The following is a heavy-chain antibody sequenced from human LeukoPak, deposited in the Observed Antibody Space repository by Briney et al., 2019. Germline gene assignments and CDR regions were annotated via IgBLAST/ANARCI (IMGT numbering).Heavy chain of an antibody. Sequence: GGSLRLSCVASGFTFSDCAMEWVRQAPGKGLEWVSAVSYDGFNTYYVESVKGRFTISRDNSNNTLFLQMNSLRGDDTAIYYCAREGRARYEGSETFDFWGQGVLVTVSS. D-gene: IGHD3-10*01. CDR2: VSYDGFNT. J-gene: IGHJ4*02. V-gene: IGHV3-30*03. CDR1: GFTFSDCA. CDR3: AREGRARYEGSETFDF.